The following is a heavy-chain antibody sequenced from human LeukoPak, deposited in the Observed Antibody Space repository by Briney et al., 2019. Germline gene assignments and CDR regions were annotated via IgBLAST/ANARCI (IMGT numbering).Heavy chain of an antibody. CDR3: ARSYYDILTGYEDAFDI. CDR1: GYTFTSYG. Sequence: ASVKVSCKASGYTFTSYGISWVRQAPGQGLEWMGWISAYNGNTNYAQKLQGRVTMTTDTSTSTAYMELRSLRSDDTAVYYCARSYYDILTGYEDAFDIWGQGTMVTVSS. J-gene: IGHJ3*02. D-gene: IGHD3-9*01. CDR2: ISAYNGNT. V-gene: IGHV1-18*01.